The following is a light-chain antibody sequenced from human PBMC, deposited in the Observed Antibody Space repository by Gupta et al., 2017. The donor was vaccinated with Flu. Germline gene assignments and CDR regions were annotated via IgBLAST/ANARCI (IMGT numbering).Light chain of an antibody. Sequence: SSGSVCSSNYPSWYQQTPGQATRTLIYSTNTRSSGVPDLFSGSILGNKAALTITGAQEDDASYYYCVLYMGSGFWVVGGGTKLTVL. J-gene: IGLJ3*02. CDR3: VLYMGSGFWV. V-gene: IGLV8-61*01. CDR1: SGSVCSSNY. CDR2: STN.